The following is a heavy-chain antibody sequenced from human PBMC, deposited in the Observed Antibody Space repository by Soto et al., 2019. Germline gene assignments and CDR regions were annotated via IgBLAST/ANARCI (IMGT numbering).Heavy chain of an antibody. CDR3: TTDPAMVTWVYYYYGMDV. J-gene: IGHJ6*02. Sequence: PWGSLRLSCAASGFTFSNAWMNWVRQAPGKGLEWVGRIKSKTDGGTTDYAAPVKGRFTISRDDSKNTLYLQMNSLKTEDTAVYYCTTDPAMVTWVYYYYGMDVWGQGTTVTVSS. D-gene: IGHD5-18*01. CDR1: GFTFSNAW. CDR2: IKSKTDGGTT. V-gene: IGHV3-15*07.